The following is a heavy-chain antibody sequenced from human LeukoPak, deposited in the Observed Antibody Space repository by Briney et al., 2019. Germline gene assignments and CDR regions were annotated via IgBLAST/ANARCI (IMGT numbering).Heavy chain of an antibody. CDR2: IYYSGST. CDR3: ARLEYYYQHRFDY. CDR1: GGSISSSSYS. D-gene: IGHD3-10*01. J-gene: IGHJ4*02. Sequence: SETLPLTCTVSGGSISSSSYSWGWIRQPPGKGLEWIGRIYYSGSTYYNPSLKSRVTISVDTSKNQFSLKLSSVTAADTAVYYCARLEYYYQHRFDYWGQGTLVTVSS. V-gene: IGHV4-39*01.